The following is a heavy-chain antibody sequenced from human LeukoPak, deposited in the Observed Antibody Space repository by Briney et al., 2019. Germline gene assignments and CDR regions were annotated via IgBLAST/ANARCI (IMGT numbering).Heavy chain of an antibody. V-gene: IGHV4-34*01. CDR1: GGSFSGYY. D-gene: IGHD2-15*01. CDR3: ARGVVVVAASLWFDP. CDR2: INHSGST. Sequence: NSSETLSLTCAVYGGSFSGYYWNWIRQPPGKGLEWIGEINHSGSTNYNPSLKSRVTISVDTSKNQFSLKLSSVTAADTAVYYCARGVVVVAASLWFDPWGQGTLVTVSS. J-gene: IGHJ5*02.